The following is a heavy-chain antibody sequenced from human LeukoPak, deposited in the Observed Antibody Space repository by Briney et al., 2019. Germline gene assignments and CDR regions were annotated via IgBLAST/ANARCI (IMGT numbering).Heavy chain of an antibody. CDR3: ARSPRSDTSGYHYNY. D-gene: IGHD3-22*01. CDR1: GYSFTSFA. J-gene: IGHJ4*02. Sequence: ASVKVSCKASGYSFTSFAFSWVRQAPGQGLEWMGWISAYNDNTNSVQKFQGRVTITTDTSTSTAYMELRSLRSDDTAVYYCARSPRSDTSGYHYNYWGQGTLVTVSS. CDR2: ISAYNDNT. V-gene: IGHV1-18*01.